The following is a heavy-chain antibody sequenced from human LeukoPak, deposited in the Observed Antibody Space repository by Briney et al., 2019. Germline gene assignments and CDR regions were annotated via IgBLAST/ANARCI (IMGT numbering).Heavy chain of an antibody. D-gene: IGHD2-15*01. Sequence: RASVKVSCKASGGTFSSYAISWVRQAPGQGLEWMGGIIPIFGTANYAQKFQGRVTITADRSTSTAYMELSSLRSEDTAVYYCAMYCSGGSCYSPYYYYYMDVWGKGTTVTVSS. CDR2: IIPIFGTA. CDR1: GGTFSSYA. J-gene: IGHJ6*03. CDR3: AMYCSGGSCYSPYYYYYMDV. V-gene: IGHV1-69*06.